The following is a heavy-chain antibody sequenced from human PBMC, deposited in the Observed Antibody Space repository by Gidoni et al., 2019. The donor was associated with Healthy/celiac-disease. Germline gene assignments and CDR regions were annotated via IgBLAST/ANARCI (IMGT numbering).Heavy chain of an antibody. V-gene: IGHV4-31*02. Sequence: GSTYYNPSLKSRVTISVDTSKNQFSLKLSSVTAADTAVYYCARDRGYSNFRGAWDYWGQGTLVTVSS. D-gene: IGHD4-4*01. J-gene: IGHJ4*02. CDR3: ARDRGYSNFRGAWDY. CDR2: GST.